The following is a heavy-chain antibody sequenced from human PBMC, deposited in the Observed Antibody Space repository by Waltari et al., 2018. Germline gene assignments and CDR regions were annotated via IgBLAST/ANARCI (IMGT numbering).Heavy chain of an antibody. CDR3: ARDAALDYYDSSGPRGFDP. CDR1: GGTFSSYA. J-gene: IGHJ5*02. V-gene: IGHV1-69*01. Sequence: QVQLVQSGAEVKKPGSSVKVSCKASGGTFSSYAISWVRRAPGQGLEWMGGMIPIFGTANYAQEFQGRVTITADESTSTAYMELSSLRSEDTAVYYCARDAALDYYDSSGPRGFDPWGQGTLVTVSS. CDR2: MIPIFGTA. D-gene: IGHD3-22*01.